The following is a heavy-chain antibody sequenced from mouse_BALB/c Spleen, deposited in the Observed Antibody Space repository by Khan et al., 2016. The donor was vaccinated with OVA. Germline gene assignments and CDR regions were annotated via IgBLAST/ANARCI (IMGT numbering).Heavy chain of an antibody. Sequence: QVQLQQPGAELARPGASVTLSCKASGYTFTDYYINWMRQRTGQGLEWIGEIYPGSDNTYYNEKFKCKATLTADKSSSTAYMQLSSLTSEDSAVYFCAREWAAWFPYWGQGTLVTVSA. V-gene: IGHV1-77*01. CDR2: IYPGSDNT. CDR3: AREWAAWFPY. J-gene: IGHJ3*01. CDR1: GYTFTDYY.